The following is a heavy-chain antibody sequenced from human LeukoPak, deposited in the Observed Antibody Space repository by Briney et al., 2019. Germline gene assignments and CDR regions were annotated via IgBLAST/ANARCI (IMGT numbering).Heavy chain of an antibody. CDR1: GYTFTSYA. CDR3: ARDLVGATFDY. J-gene: IGHJ4*02. D-gene: IGHD1-26*01. Sequence: ASVKVSCKASGYTFTSYAMYWVRQAPGQRLEWMGWISAYNGNTNYAQKLQGRVTMTTDTSTSTAYMELRSLRSDDTAVYYCARDLVGATFDYWGQGTLVTVSS. V-gene: IGHV1-18*01. CDR2: ISAYNGNT.